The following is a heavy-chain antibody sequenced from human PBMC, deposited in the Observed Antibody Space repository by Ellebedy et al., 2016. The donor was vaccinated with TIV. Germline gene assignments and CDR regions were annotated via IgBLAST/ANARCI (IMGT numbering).Heavy chain of an antibody. J-gene: IGHJ3*02. D-gene: IGHD3-10*01. V-gene: IGHV3-15*01. CDR1: GFTFSHAW. Sequence: GESLKISCAAAGFTFSHAWMSWVRQAPGKGLEWVGRINSMNIGGTTDYAAPAKGRFTISRDDSKNRLYLQMNSLKTEDSAVYFCATSSYFSGSRTSLHVFDMWGLGTQVIVSS. CDR3: ATSSYFSGSRTSLHVFDM. CDR2: INSMNIGGTT.